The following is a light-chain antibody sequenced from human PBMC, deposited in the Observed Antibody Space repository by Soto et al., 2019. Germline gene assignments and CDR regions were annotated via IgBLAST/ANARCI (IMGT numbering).Light chain of an antibody. J-gene: IGLJ1*01. V-gene: IGLV1-44*01. CDR3: AAWDDSLNGYV. Sequence: QSVLTQPPSASGTPGQRVTISCSGSSANIGSNTVNWYQQLPGTAPKLLIYSNNQRPSGVPDRLSGSKSGTSASLAISGLQSADEADFYCAAWDDSLNGYVFGTGTKLTVL. CDR2: SNN. CDR1: SANIGSNT.